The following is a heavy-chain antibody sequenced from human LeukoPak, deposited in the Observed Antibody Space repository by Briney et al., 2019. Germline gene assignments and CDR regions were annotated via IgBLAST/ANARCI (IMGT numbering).Heavy chain of an antibody. D-gene: IGHD5-18*01. V-gene: IGHV1-69*13. CDR1: GGTFSSYA. Sequence: SVKVSCKASGGTFSSYAISWVRQAPGQGLEWMGGIIPIFGTANYAQKFQGRVTITADESTSTAYMELSSLRSEDTAVYYCASSVGYSYVDAFDIRGQGTMVTVSS. J-gene: IGHJ3*02. CDR3: ASSVGYSYVDAFDI. CDR2: IIPIFGTA.